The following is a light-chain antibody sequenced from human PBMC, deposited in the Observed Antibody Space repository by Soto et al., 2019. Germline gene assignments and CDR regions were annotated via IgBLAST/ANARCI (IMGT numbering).Light chain of an antibody. Sequence: NFMLTQPHSVSESPGKTVTISCTRTSGSIASNYVQWYQQRPGSSPTTVIYEDNQRPSGVPDRFSGSIDSSSNSASLTISGLKTEDEADYYCQSYDSSIWLFGGGTKVTVL. CDR1: SGSIASNY. CDR2: EDN. J-gene: IGLJ3*02. V-gene: IGLV6-57*01. CDR3: QSYDSSIWL.